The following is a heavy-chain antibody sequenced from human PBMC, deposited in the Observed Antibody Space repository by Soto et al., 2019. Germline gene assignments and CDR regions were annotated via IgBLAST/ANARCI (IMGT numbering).Heavy chain of an antibody. D-gene: IGHD2-15*01. V-gene: IGHV4-31*03. CDR2: ISYSGST. CDR1: GGSISSGGYN. Sequence: PSETLSLTCTVSGGSISSGGYNWSWIRQRPGKGLGGIGYISYSGSTYYGPSLRSRVSMSLDTSKSQFPLNLTSVAAADTAEYFCARDLRLGYCSGGTCPDSYYGMDVGGQGTTVTVSS. J-gene: IGHJ6*02. CDR3: ARDLRLGYCSGGTCPDSYYGMDV.